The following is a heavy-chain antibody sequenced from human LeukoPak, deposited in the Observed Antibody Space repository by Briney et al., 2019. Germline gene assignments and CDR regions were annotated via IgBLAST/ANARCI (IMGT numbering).Heavy chain of an antibody. J-gene: IGHJ3*02. CDR2: ISGSGGTT. CDR1: GFTFYSYG. Sequence: GGSLRLSCAASGFTFYSYGMSWVRQAPGKGLEWVSGISGSGGTTYYADSVKGRFTITRDNSRNTVYLQMNSLRAEDTAVYYCAKGVKTLDAFDIWGRGTMVAVSS. V-gene: IGHV3-23*01. CDR3: AKGVKTLDAFDI.